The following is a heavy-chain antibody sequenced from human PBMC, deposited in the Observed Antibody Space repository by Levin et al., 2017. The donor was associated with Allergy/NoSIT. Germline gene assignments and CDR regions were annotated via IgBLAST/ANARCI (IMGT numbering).Heavy chain of an antibody. D-gene: IGHD2-21*01. CDR3: ARQVLFNGGFDS. V-gene: IGHV3-33*01. CDR1: GFTFSRSG. CDR2: IWYDGSNR. Sequence: AGESLKISCAASGFTFSRSGMHWVRQAPAKGLEWVAHIWYDGSNRYYADSVKGRFTISRDNSRNTVDLQMDSVRAEDTAVYYCARQVLFNGGFDSWGQGTLVTVSS. J-gene: IGHJ4*02.